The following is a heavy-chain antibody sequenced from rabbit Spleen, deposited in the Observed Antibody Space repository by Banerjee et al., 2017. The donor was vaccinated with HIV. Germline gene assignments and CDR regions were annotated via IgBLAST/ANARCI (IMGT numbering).Heavy chain of an antibody. CDR3: ARDAGSGDYIDGYFNL. D-gene: IGHD8-1*01. CDR2: IYTGSSGST. CDR1: GFSFSSYYY. Sequence: QSLEESGGDLAKPGASLTLTCKASGFSFSSYYYMCWVRQAPGKGLEWIACIYTGSSGSTYYANWAKGRFTISRTSSTTVTLQMTSLTVADTATYFCARDAGSGDYIDGYFNLWGQGTLVTVS. V-gene: IGHV1S40*01. J-gene: IGHJ4*01.